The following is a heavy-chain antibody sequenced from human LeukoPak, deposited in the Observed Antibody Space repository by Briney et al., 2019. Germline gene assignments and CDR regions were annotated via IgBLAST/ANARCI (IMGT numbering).Heavy chain of an antibody. CDR1: GFTFSDYY. Sequence: GGSLRLSCAASGFTFSDYYMSWIRQAPGKGLEWVSYISSSGSTIYYADSVKGRFTICRDNAKNSLYLQMNSLRAEDAAVYYCARASGVEATETYYYGMDVWGQGTTVTVSS. CDR3: ARASGVEATETYYYGMDV. D-gene: IGHD4-17*01. J-gene: IGHJ6*02. V-gene: IGHV3-11*01. CDR2: ISSSGSTI.